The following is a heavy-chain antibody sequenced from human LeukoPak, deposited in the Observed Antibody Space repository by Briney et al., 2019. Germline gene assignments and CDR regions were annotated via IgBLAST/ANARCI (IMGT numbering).Heavy chain of an antibody. D-gene: IGHD1-26*01. J-gene: IGHJ6*02. CDR3: ARYSGSYRDNYYGMDV. V-gene: IGHV4-59*01. CDR1: GGSISSYY. CDR2: IYYSGST. Sequence: ASETLSLTCTVSGGSISSYYWSWIRQPPGKGLEWIGYIYYSGSTNYNPSLKSRVTISVDTSKNQFSLKLSSVTAADTAVYYCARYSGSYRDNYYGMDVWGQGTTVTVSS.